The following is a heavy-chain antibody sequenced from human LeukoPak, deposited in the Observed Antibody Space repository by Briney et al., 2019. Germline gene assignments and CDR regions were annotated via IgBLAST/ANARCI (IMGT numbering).Heavy chain of an antibody. D-gene: IGHD3-10*01. V-gene: IGHV3-7*01. Sequence: GGSLRLSCAASGFTFSSYWMGWVRQVPGKGLEWVANIKQDGSQKYYVDSVKGRFTISRDNAKNSLFMQMNSLRVEDTAVYYCAREGMGLWFGELAAFDYWGQGTLVTVSS. CDR2: IKQDGSQK. J-gene: IGHJ4*02. CDR1: GFTFSSYW. CDR3: AREGMGLWFGELAAFDY.